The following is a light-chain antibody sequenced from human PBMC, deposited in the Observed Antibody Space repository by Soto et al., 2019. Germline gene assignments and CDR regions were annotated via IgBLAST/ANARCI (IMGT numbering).Light chain of an antibody. Sequence: EVVLTQSPDTLSLSPGERATLSCRTSHSVDIYLAWYQQKPGQAPRLLIYDSYNRVTGIPTRFSGSGSGTDFTLTISSRVPEDSAVYYCQQRKDWPPLTFGGGTKVEIK. CDR1: HSVDIY. V-gene: IGKV3-11*01. CDR2: DSY. CDR3: QQRKDWPPLT. J-gene: IGKJ4*01.